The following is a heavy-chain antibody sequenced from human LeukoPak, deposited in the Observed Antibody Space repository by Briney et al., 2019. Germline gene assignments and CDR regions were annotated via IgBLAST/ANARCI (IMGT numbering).Heavy chain of an antibody. D-gene: IGHD2/OR15-2a*01. CDR2: INHSGST. CDR1: GGSFSGYY. CDR3: ARLPRNSMALGISKDY. J-gene: IGHJ4*02. Sequence: SETLSLTCAVYGGSFSGYYWSWIRQPPGKGLEWIGEINHSGSTNYNPSLKSRVTITVDTSKNQFSLKLSSVTAADTAVYYCARLPRNSMALGISKDYWGQGTLVTVSS. V-gene: IGHV4-34*01.